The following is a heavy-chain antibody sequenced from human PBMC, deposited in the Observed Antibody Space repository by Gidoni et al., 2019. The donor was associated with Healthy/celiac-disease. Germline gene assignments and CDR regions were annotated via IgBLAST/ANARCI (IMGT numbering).Heavy chain of an antibody. CDR3: ARGGWFGELSN. CDR1: GGSFSGYY. V-gene: IGHV4-34*01. D-gene: IGHD3-10*01. Sequence: QVQLQQWGAGLLKPSETLSLTCAVYGGSFSGYYWSWIRQPPGKGLEWIGEINHSGSTNYNPSLKSRVTISVDTSKNQFSLKLSSVTAADTAVYYCARGGWFGELSNWGQGTLVTVSS. J-gene: IGHJ4*02. CDR2: INHSGST.